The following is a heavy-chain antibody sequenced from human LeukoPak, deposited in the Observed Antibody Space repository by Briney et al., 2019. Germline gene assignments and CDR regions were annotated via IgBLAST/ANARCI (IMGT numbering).Heavy chain of an antibody. V-gene: IGHV3-23*01. CDR1: GFTFSSSA. CDR2: ITDSGDGE. D-gene: IGHD1-26*01. CDR3: AKDSPVATR. J-gene: IGHJ4*02. Sequence: GGSLRLSCAASGFTFSSSAMSWVRQAPGEGLAWVSSITDSGDGEYYADSVKGRFTISRDDSKNTLYLQMNNLRAEDTAVYYCAKDSPVATRWGQGTLVTVSS.